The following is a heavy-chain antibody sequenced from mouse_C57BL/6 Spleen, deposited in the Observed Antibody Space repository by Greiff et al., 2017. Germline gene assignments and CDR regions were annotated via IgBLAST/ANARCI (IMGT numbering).Heavy chain of an antibody. CDR1: GYTFTSYW. CDR2: IYPSDSET. CDR3: ARRGIYSNYGGFAY. V-gene: IGHV1-61*01. J-gene: IGHJ3*01. Sequence: VQLQQPGAELVRPRSSVKLSCKASGYTFTSYWMDWVKQRPGQGLEWIGNIYPSDSETHYNQKFKDKATLTVDKSSSTAYMQLSSLTSEDSAVYYCARRGIYSNYGGFAYWGQGTLVTVSA. D-gene: IGHD2-5*01.